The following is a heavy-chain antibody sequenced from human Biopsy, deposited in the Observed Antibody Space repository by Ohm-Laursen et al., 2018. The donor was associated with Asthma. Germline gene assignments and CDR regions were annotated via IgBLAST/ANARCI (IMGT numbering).Heavy chain of an antibody. D-gene: IGHD2-2*01. J-gene: IGHJ4*02. Sequence: SSVKVSCKPLGGTFNTYVIGWARQAPGQGLGWMGGINSVFGTTTYPQKFQDRVTITADDSTSTVYMELSSLRSEDSTVYYCARKAGSCISRTCYSLDFWGQGTLVTVSS. CDR3: ARKAGSCISRTCYSLDF. V-gene: IGHV1-69*01. CDR1: GGTFNTYV. CDR2: INSVFGTT.